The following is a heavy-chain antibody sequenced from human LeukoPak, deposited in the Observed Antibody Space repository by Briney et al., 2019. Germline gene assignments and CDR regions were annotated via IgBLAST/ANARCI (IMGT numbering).Heavy chain of an antibody. CDR1: GFNFINYA. D-gene: IGHD2-15*01. V-gene: IGHV3-33*01. CDR3: AREADCTDGSCYRGAFDI. J-gene: IGHJ3*02. Sequence: GGSLRLSCAASGFNFINYAMHWVRQAPGKGLEWVAVIWYDGGNRYYADSVKGRFTISRDTSEDTLFLQMNSLRAEDTAVYYCAREADCTDGSCYRGAFDIWGHGTMITVSS. CDR2: IWYDGGNR.